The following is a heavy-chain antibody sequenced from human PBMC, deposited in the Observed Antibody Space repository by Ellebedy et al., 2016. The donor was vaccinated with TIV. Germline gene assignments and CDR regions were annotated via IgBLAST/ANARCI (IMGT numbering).Heavy chain of an antibody. Sequence: LSLTCAASGLTLSTSSMNWVRQSPGKGLEWLSYISASGATIYYADAVKGRFTISRDNARDLLYLQMSSLRAGDTAIYYCAREGWGETVRGYWGPGTQVTVSS. D-gene: IGHD3-10*01. J-gene: IGHJ4*02. CDR3: AREGWGETVRGY. CDR1: GLTLSTSS. CDR2: ISASGATI. V-gene: IGHV3-48*04.